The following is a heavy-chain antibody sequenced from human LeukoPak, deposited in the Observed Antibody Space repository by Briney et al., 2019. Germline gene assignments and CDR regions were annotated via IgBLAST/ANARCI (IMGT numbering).Heavy chain of an antibody. D-gene: IGHD1-26*01. CDR1: GGSLSSYY. J-gene: IGHJ4*02. Sequence: PSETLSLTCTVSGGSLSSYYWSWIRQPPGKGLEWIGYIYYSGSTNYNPSLKSRVTISVDTPKNQFSLKLSSVTAADTAVYYCARLPEGGSYVDYWGQGTLVTVSS. CDR2: IYYSGST. V-gene: IGHV4-59*12. CDR3: ARLPEGGSYVDY.